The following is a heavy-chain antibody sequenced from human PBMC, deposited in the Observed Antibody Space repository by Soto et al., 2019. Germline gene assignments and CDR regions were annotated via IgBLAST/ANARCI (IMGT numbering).Heavy chain of an antibody. J-gene: IGHJ4*02. D-gene: IGHD5-12*01. V-gene: IGHV4-34*01. CDR1: GGSFSGYY. Sequence: PSETLSLTCAVYGGSFSGYYWSWICQPPGKGLEWIGEINHSGSTNYNPSLKSRVTISVDTSKNQFSLKLSSVTAADTAVYYCARSGDGYNPFDYWGQGTLVTVSS. CDR2: INHSGST. CDR3: ARSGDGYNPFDY.